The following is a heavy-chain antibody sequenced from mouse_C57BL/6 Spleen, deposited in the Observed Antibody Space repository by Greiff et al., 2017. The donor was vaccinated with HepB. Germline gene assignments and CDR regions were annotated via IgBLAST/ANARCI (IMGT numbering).Heavy chain of an antibody. D-gene: IGHD1-1*01. V-gene: IGHV1-55*01. J-gene: IGHJ1*03. CDR3: ARDYYGSSYYFDV. Sequence: QVQLQHPGAELVKPGASVKMSCKASGYTFTSYWITWVKQRPGQGLEWIGDIYPGSGSTNYNEKFKSKATLTVDTSSSTAYMQLSSLTSEDSAVYYCARDYYGSSYYFDVWGTGTTVTVSS. CDR2: IYPGSGST. CDR1: GYTFTSYW.